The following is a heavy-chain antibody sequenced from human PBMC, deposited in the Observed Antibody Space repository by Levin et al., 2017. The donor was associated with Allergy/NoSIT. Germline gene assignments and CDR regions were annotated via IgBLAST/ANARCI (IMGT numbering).Heavy chain of an antibody. Sequence: SCTGSGFTFGDYAMSWVRQAPGKGLEWVGFIRNKAQGGTTEYAASVKGRLTISRDDSKSIAYLQMNSLKTEDTAVYFCARGGPPNYDYNWGSYRDGYFDYWGQGTLVTVSS. CDR1: GFTFGDYA. J-gene: IGHJ4*02. CDR2: IRNKAQGGTT. CDR3: ARGGPPNYDYNWGSYRDGYFDY. D-gene: IGHD3-16*02. V-gene: IGHV3-49*04.